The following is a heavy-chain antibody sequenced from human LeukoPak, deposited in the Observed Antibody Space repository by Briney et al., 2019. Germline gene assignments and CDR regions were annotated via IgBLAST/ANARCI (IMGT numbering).Heavy chain of an antibody. CDR1: GGSISSYY. D-gene: IGHD1-26*01. CDR3: ARENSGSYREFDY. V-gene: IGHV4-4*07. J-gene: IGHJ4*02. Sequence: PSETMSLTCTVSGGSISSYYWSWIRQPAGKGLEWIGRIYTSGSTNYNASLKSRVSMSVDTSKNQFSLKLSSVTAADTAVFYCARENSGSYREFDYWGQGTLVTVSS. CDR2: IYTSGST.